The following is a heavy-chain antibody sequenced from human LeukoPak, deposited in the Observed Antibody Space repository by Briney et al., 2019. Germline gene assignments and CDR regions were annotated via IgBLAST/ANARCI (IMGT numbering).Heavy chain of an antibody. Sequence: GGSLRLSCAASGFSFSSYHMNWVRQAPGKGLEWISSISTSGSHISYADSVKGRFTISRDDAKNSLYLQMNSLRAEDSAMYYCARFGGDYYYYRVDVWGKGTTVTVSS. CDR2: ISTSGSHI. D-gene: IGHD2-21*01. CDR3: ARFGGDYYYYRVDV. V-gene: IGHV3-21*01. CDR1: GFSFSSYH. J-gene: IGHJ6*04.